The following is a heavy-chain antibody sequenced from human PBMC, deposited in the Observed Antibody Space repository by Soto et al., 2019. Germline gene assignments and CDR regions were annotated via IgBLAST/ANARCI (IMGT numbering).Heavy chain of an antibody. Sequence: QVQLVQSGAEVKKPGASVKVSCKASGYTFTSYYMHWVRQAPGQGLEWMGIMNPSAGSTTYAQKLQGRVTMTRDTSTSTVYMELSSLRSEDTAVYYCARAGGYSQGYFDLWGRGTLVTVSS. D-gene: IGHD5-18*01. CDR2: MNPSAGST. CDR3: ARAGGYSQGYFDL. J-gene: IGHJ2*01. V-gene: IGHV1-46*01. CDR1: GYTFTSYY.